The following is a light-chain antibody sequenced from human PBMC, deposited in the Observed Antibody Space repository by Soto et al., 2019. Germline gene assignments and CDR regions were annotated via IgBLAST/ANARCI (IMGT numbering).Light chain of an antibody. CDR1: QSVSSSY. V-gene: IGKV3D-20*01. Sequence: EIVLTQSPATLSLSPGERATLSCGASQSVSSSYFAWYQQKPGLAPRLLIYGASSRATGIADRFSGSGTGKDFTLTITRLDPEEVAVYYCQQYGTSPWTFGQGTKVEIK. CDR3: QQYGTSPWT. CDR2: GAS. J-gene: IGKJ1*01.